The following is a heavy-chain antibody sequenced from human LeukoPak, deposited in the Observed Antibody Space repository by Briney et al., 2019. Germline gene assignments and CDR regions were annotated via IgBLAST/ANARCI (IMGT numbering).Heavy chain of an antibody. CDR2: ISGSGGST. D-gene: IGHD3-10*01. V-gene: IGHV3-23*01. Sequence: GGSLRLSCAASGFTFSSYAMSWVRQAPGKWLEWVSAISGSGGSTYYADSAKGRFTISRDNSKNTLYLQMNDLRPDDTAIYYCAKRNTMVRGGPCFDYWGQGLLVTVSS. CDR1: GFTFSSYA. J-gene: IGHJ4*02. CDR3: AKRNTMVRGGPCFDY.